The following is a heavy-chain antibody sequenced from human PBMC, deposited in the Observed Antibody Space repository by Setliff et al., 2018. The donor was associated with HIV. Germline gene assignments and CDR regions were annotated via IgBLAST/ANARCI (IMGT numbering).Heavy chain of an antibody. J-gene: IGHJ4*02. CDR2: SYSDGSKT. Sequence: GGSLRLSCVASGFSFSSYAMSWVRQAPGKGLEWVSLSYSDGSKTYYADSVKGRFTVSRDNSKNTLYLQMNSLRAEDTVVYYCAKGRDSSGYFDYWGQGTLVTVSS. V-gene: IGHV3-23*03. CDR1: GFSFSSYA. D-gene: IGHD3-22*01. CDR3: AKGRDSSGYFDY.